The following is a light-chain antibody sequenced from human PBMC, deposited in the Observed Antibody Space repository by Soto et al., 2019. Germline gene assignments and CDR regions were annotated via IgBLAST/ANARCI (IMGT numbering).Light chain of an antibody. CDR3: KSYAGSNTYV. CDR2: EDS. CDR1: KLGDKY. V-gene: IGLV3-1*01. Sequence: SYELTQPPSVSVSPGQTASITCSGDKLGDKYACWYQQKPGQSPVLVMYEDSKRPSGISERFSGSKSGNTASLTVSGLQAADEADYFCKSYAGSNTYVFGSGTKLTVL. J-gene: IGLJ1*01.